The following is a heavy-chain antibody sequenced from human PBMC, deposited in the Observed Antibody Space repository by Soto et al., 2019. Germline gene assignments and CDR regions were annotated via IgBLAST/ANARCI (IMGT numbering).Heavy chain of an antibody. J-gene: IGHJ4*02. D-gene: IGHD6-19*01. CDR1: GFTFSSYS. CDR3: ARGRVRGGVAGG. V-gene: IGHV3-21*01. CDR2: ISSSSSYI. Sequence: EVQLVESGGGLVKPGGSLRLSCAASGFTFSSYSMNWVRQAPGKGLEWVSSISSSSSYIYYEDSVKGRFTISRDNAKNSLYLKINSLGAEDRAVYYCARGRVRGGVAGGWGQGTLVTVSS.